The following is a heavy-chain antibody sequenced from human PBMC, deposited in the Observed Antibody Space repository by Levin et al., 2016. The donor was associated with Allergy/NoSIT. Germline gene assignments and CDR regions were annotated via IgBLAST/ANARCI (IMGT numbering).Heavy chain of an antibody. CDR1: GGTFSSYA. CDR3: ARALYDILTGYWWDWFDP. D-gene: IGHD3-9*01. J-gene: IGHJ5*02. CDR2: ISAYNGNT. Sequence: ASVKVSCKASGGTFSSYAISWVRQAPGQGLEWMGWISAYNGNTNYAQKLQGRVTMTTDTSTSTAYMELRSLRSDDTAVYYCARALYDILTGYWWDWFDPWGQGTLVTVSS. V-gene: IGHV1-18*01.